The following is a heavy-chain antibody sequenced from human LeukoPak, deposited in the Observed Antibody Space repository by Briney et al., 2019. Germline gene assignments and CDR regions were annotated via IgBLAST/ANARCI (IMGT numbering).Heavy chain of an antibody. CDR3: ARVGRWIGAFDI. CDR1: GFTFSDPD. CDR2: IRSKATGHST. V-gene: IGHV3-72*01. J-gene: IGHJ3*02. D-gene: IGHD5-24*01. Sequence: GGSLRLSSAAPGFTFSDPDMDSGPQALGKGLERVGRIRSKATGHSTDYAASVKGRFTLSRDDSKNSLYLQMNTLKTEDTAVYFCARVGRWIGAFDIWGQGTMVTVSS.